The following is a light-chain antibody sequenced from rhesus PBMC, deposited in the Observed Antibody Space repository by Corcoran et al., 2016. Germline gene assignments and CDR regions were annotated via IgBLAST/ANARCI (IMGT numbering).Light chain of an antibody. CDR2: DVS. Sequence: DIQMTQSPSSLSASVGDTVTITCRASQGIRSYLKWYQQKPGKAPKLLIYDVSSLERGVPSRFSGSGSGTDFTLTINSLQPEDFAVYYCLQHNDYPLTFGGGTKVEIK. V-gene: IGKV1-28*03. J-gene: IGKJ4*01. CDR3: LQHNDYPLT. CDR1: QGIRSY.